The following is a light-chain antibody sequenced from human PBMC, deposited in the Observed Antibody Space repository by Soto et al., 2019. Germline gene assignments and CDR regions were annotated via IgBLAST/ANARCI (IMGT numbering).Light chain of an antibody. J-gene: IGKJ1*01. CDR1: QSINSY. Sequence: DIQMTQSPSSLSASVGDRVTITCRASQSINSYLNWYQQKPGKAPNLLIFAASSLHSGVPSRFSGSGSGTEFTLTITSLQPEDFATDYCHHSFSNPRTFGQGTKVEIK. V-gene: IGKV1-39*01. CDR2: AAS. CDR3: HHSFSNPRT.